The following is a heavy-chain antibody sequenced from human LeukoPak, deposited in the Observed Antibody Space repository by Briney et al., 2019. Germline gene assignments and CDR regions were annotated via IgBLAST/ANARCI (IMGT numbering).Heavy chain of an antibody. V-gene: IGHV4-59*01. D-gene: IGHD3-22*01. J-gene: IGHJ4*01. CDR2: VYYSGST. Sequence: SETLSLTCTVSGGSISNYYWTWIRQPPGKGLEWIAYVYYSGSTNYNPSLKSRVSISVDTSKNQFSLKLSSVTAADTAVYYCAKFPTYYYDTNGFYYFDYWGHRTLVTVSS. CDR3: AKFPTYYYDTNGFYYFDY. CDR1: GGSISNYY.